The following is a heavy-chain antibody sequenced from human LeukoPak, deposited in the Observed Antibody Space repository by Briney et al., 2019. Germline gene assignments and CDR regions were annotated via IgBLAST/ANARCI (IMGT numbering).Heavy chain of an antibody. CDR3: ARGVTRAVAGQPYYFDY. D-gene: IGHD6-19*01. CDR1: GGTFSSYA. J-gene: IGHJ4*02. CDR2: IIPIFGTA. Sequence: GASVTVSFKASGGTFSSYAISWVRQAPGQGLEWMGGIIPIFGTANYAQKFQGRVTITTDESTSTAYMELSSLRSEDTAVYYCARGVTRAVAGQPYYFDYWGQGTLVAVSS. V-gene: IGHV1-69*05.